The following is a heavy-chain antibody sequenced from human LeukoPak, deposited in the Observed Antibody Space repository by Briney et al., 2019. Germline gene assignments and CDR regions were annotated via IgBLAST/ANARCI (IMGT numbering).Heavy chain of an antibody. Sequence: PGGSLRLSCAASGFTVSSNYMSWVRQAPGKGLEWVSAISPSGPDTYYADSVKGRFTISRDNSKNTLYLQMSSLRAEDSAVYYCAKRGGYETMAAFDYWGQGTLVTVSS. D-gene: IGHD3-10*01. J-gene: IGHJ4*02. CDR2: ISPSGPDT. CDR1: GFTVSSNY. V-gene: IGHV3-23*01. CDR3: AKRGGYETMAAFDY.